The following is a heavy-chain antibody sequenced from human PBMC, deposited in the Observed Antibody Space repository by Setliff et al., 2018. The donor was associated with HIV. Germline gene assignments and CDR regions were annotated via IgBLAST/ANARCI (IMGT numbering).Heavy chain of an antibody. CDR3: KADSSGYP. Sequence: GGSLRLSCAASGFAFSTYAMSWVRQAPGKGLEWVSAISDSGGGTYYADSVKGRFTTSREDSKNTAYLQMNSLKTEDTAVYYCKADSSGYPWGQGTLVTVSS. CDR2: ISDSGGGT. CDR1: GFAFSTYA. V-gene: IGHV3-23*01. J-gene: IGHJ5*02. D-gene: IGHD3-22*01.